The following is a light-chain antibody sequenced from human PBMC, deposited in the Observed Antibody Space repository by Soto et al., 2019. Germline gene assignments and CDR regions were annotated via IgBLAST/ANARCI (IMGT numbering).Light chain of an antibody. V-gene: IGKV1-39*01. CDR1: QSISTY. CDR3: QQSYTSPPWT. J-gene: IGKJ1*01. CDR2: SAS. Sequence: DIQMTQSLSSLSASVGDRVTVSCRAAQSISTYLNWYQQKPGTAPRLLIYSASSVKTGVPPRFSGSGSGRDFTLTISSLRPEDIATYFCQQSYTSPPWTFGQGTKVDIK.